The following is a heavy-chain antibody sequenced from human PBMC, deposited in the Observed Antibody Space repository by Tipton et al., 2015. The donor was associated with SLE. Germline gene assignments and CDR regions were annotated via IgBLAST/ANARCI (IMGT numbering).Heavy chain of an antibody. CDR1: GGSIRSRSHY. D-gene: IGHD3-10*01. J-gene: IGHJ4*02. Sequence: TLSLTCTVSGGSIRSRSHYWGWIRQPPGKGLEWIGSMYYSENTYYNPSLKSRVTISVDTSKNQFSLKLSSVTAADTAVYYCARHYYGSGSFYFAYWGQGTLVIVSS. CDR3: ARHYYGSGSFYFAY. V-gene: IGHV4-39*01. CDR2: MYYSENT.